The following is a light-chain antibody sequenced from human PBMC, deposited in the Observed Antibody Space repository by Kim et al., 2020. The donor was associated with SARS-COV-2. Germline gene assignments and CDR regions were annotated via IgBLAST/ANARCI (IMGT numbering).Light chain of an antibody. J-gene: IGKJ1*01. CDR3: QQYNNWPQT. CDR1: QSVSSN. CDR2: GAS. Sequence: EIVMTQSPATLSVSPGERATISCRASQSVSSNLAWYQQKPDQAPRLLIYGASTRATGIPARFSGSGSGTEFTLTISSLQSEDFAVYYCQQYNNWPQTFGQGTKVDIK. V-gene: IGKV3-15*01.